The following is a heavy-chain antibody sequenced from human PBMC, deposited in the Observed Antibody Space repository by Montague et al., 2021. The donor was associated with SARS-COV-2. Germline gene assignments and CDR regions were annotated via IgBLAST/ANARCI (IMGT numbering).Heavy chain of an antibody. J-gene: IGHJ4*02. Sequence: SETLSLTCAVSGGSISSSNWWSWVRQPPGKGLEWIGEIHHSGSTNYNPSLKSRVTMSVDRSKNHFSLRLSSVTAADTAMYYCARGGYGGWTGYYFDYGGQGTRVTVSS. V-gene: IGHV4-4*02. CDR3: ARGGYGGWTGYYFDY. D-gene: IGHD4/OR15-4a*01. CDR1: GGSISSSNW. CDR2: IHHSGST.